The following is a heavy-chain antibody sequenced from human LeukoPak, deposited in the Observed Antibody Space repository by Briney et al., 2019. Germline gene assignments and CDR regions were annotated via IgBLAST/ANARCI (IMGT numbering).Heavy chain of an antibody. Sequence: GGSLRLSCAVSGLTFSNEAMGWVRQLRGGGLEWVSTISPGGGTTYYAESMKGRFTISRDNSKNTLYLQMNSLRAEDTAVYYCASLRGAYSSSWYENYWGQGTLVTVSS. J-gene: IGHJ4*02. CDR3: ASLRGAYSSSWYENY. D-gene: IGHD6-13*01. V-gene: IGHV3-23*01. CDR2: ISPGGGTT. CDR1: GLTFSNEA.